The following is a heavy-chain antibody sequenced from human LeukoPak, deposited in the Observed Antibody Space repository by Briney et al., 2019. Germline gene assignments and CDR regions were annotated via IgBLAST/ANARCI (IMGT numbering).Heavy chain of an antibody. D-gene: IGHD5-12*01. V-gene: IGHV4-34*01. CDR1: GGSFSGYY. J-gene: IGHJ4*02. Sequence: SETLSLTCAVYGGSFSGYYWSWIRQPPGKGLEWIGEINHSGSTNYNPSLKSRVTISVDTSKNQFSLKLSSVTAADTAVHYCARGRARLRGYSGYDHPIGYYFDYWGQGTLVTVSS. CDR2: INHSGST. CDR3: ARGRARLRGYSGYDHPIGYYFDY.